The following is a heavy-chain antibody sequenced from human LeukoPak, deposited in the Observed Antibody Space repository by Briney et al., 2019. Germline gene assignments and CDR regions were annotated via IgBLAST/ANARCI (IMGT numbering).Heavy chain of an antibody. CDR1: GGSISSYY. Sequence: SETLSLTCTVSGGSISSYYWTWIRQPPGKGLEWIGYISYSGTTNYNPSLKSRVTISVDTSKKQVSLKLSSVTAADTAVYYCARGRGFGGYETFDYWGQGTLVTVSS. CDR3: ARGRGFGGYETFDY. D-gene: IGHD3-16*01. V-gene: IGHV4-59*01. J-gene: IGHJ4*02. CDR2: ISYSGTT.